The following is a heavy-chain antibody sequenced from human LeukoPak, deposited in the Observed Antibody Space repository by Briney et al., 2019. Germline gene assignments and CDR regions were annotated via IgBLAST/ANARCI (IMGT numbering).Heavy chain of an antibody. J-gene: IGHJ6*03. Sequence: SETLSLTCAVYGGSFSGYYWSWIRQPPGKGLEWIGEINHSGSTNYNPSLKSRVTISVDTSKNQFSLKLSSVTAADTAVYYCARGKVDYDFWSGYYHYYYMDVWGKGTTVTISS. CDR1: GGSFSGYY. D-gene: IGHD3-3*01. V-gene: IGHV4-34*01. CDR2: INHSGST. CDR3: ARGKVDYDFWSGYYHYYYMDV.